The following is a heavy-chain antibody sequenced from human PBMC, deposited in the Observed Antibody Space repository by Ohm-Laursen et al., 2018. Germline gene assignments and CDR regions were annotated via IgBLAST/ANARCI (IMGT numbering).Heavy chain of an antibody. Sequence: GSLRLSCAASGFTFYNFGMHWVRQAPGTGLERASVISGRGGGAYYADSVKGRFTISRDNSKSTLYLRMNSRRAEDTAVYYCAKGGDGGNWYLDYWGQGTLVTVSS. D-gene: IGHD1-1*01. CDR2: ISGRGGGA. CDR3: AKGGDGGNWYLDY. J-gene: IGHJ4*02. V-gene: IGHV3-23*01. CDR1: GFTFYNFG.